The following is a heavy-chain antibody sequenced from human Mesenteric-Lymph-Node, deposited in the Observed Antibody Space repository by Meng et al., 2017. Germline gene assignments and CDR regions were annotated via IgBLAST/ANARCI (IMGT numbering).Heavy chain of an antibody. CDR2: INPNSGGT. D-gene: IGHD6-13*01. Sequence: ASVKVSCKASGYTFTGYYMHWVRQAPGQGLEWMGWINPNSGGTNYAQKFQGRVTMTRDTSISTAYMELSSLRSEDTAVYYCASGNLIAAAGLYWFDPWGQGTLVTVSS. CDR3: ASGNLIAAAGLYWFDP. J-gene: IGHJ5*02. CDR1: GYTFTGYY. V-gene: IGHV1-2*02.